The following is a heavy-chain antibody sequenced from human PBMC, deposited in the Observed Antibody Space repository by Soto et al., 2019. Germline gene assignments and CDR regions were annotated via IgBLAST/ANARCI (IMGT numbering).Heavy chain of an antibody. CDR3: ERVLSIAVAGTGGYYYYGIDV. V-gene: IGHV1-69*01. CDR1: GGTFSSYS. J-gene: IGHJ6*02. D-gene: IGHD6-19*01. CDR2: FIPIFGTA. Sequence: QVQLVQSGAEVKKPGSSVKVACKASGGTFSSYSISWVRQAPGQGLEWMGGFIPIFGTANYAQKFQGRVTITADESTSTAYIELISLRCEDTAVYYCERVLSIAVAGTGGYYYYGIDVWGQGTTVTVAS.